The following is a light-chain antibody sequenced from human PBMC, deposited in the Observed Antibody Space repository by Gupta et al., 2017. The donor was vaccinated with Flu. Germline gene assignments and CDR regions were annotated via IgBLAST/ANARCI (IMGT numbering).Light chain of an antibody. CDR1: SSDVGVYNY. CDR2: DVA. J-gene: IGLJ2*01. V-gene: IGLV2-14*03. Sequence: HSALTQPASVAGSPGPSLPISCTGTSSDVGVYNYVSWYQQYPGRAPTVIPYDVANRPSVVSRRFSATKSGTTAFTTISGLQAEDYSYYYCTSSTSSSTYVFGGGTKVTV. CDR3: TSSTSSSTYV.